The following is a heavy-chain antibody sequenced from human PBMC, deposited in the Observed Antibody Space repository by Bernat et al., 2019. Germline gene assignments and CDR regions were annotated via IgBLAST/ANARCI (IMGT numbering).Heavy chain of an antibody. D-gene: IGHD6-6*01. CDR3: ARVSSSSLGGDAFDI. V-gene: IGHV1-18*01. J-gene: IGHJ3*02. CDR1: GYTFTSYG. Sequence: QVQLVQSGAEVKKPGASVKVSCKASGYTFTSYGISWVRQAPGQGLEWKGWISAYNGNTNYAQKPQGRITLTPDASTSKAYMELRSLRSDGTAVYYCARVSSSSLGGDAFDIWGRGTMVTVSS. CDR2: ISAYNGNT.